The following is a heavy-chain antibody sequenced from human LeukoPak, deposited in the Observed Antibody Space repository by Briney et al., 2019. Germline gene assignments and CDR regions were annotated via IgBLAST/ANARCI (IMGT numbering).Heavy chain of an antibody. D-gene: IGHD6-6*01. CDR3: ARDCKETPYSSSRVAYYYYYMDV. J-gene: IGHJ6*03. CDR1: GGSISSYY. V-gene: IGHV4-4*07. CDR2: IYTSGST. Sequence: KPSETLSLTCTVSGGSISSYYWSWIRQPAGKGLEWIGRIYTSGSTNYNPSLKSRVTMSVDTSKNQFSLKLSSVTAAATAVYYCARDCKETPYSSSRVAYYYYYMDVWGKGTTVTVSS.